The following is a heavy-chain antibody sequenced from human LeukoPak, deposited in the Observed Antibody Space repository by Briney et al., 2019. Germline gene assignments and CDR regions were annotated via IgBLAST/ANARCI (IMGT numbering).Heavy chain of an antibody. CDR2: IYYSGST. Sequence: PSETLSLTCTVSGGSISSSSYYWGWIRQPPGKGLEWIVSIYYSGSTYSNPSLKSRATISVDTSKKHFFLKLSSLTAAAPPVYYCARQGYYYDSSGPLYDIWGQGTMVTVSS. CDR3: ARQGYYYDSSGPLYDI. V-gene: IGHV4-39*01. CDR1: GGSISSSSYY. J-gene: IGHJ3*02. D-gene: IGHD3-22*01.